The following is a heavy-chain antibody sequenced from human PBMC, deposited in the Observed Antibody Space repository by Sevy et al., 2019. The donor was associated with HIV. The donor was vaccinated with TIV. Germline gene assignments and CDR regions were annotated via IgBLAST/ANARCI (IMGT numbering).Heavy chain of an antibody. V-gene: IGHV3-23*01. D-gene: IGHD3-3*01. CDR1: GFRFSAFG. J-gene: IGHJ5*02. CDR2: INGGGGST. Sequence: GGSLRLSCVASGFRFSAFGMAWVRQAAGEGLEWVSGINGGGGSTYYRNSVKGRFTVSRDNSKNTVYLQMNSLRADDTAVYYCAVAPYYDFWSNNYNSWFDPWGQGTLVTVSS. CDR3: AVAPYYDFWSNNYNSWFDP.